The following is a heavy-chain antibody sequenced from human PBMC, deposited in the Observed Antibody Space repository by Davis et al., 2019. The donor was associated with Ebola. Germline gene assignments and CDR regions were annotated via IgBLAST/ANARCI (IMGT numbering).Heavy chain of an antibody. CDR3: ARVGQQLVRHHYYYGMDV. J-gene: IGHJ6*04. Sequence: ASVKVSCKASGYTFTGYYMHWVRQAPGQGLEWMGRINPNSGGTNYAQKFRGRVTMTRDTSISTAYMELSRLRSDDTAVYYCARVGQQLVRHHYYYGMDVWGKGTTVTVSS. V-gene: IGHV1-2*06. CDR2: INPNSGGT. CDR1: GYTFTGYY. D-gene: IGHD6-13*01.